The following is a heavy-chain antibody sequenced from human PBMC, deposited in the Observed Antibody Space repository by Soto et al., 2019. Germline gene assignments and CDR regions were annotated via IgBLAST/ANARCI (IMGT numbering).Heavy chain of an antibody. CDR2: IRSKANSYAT. CDR3: TRRPQAGFGVVGYGMDV. V-gene: IGHV3-73*01. Sequence: GGSLRLSCAASGFTFSGSAMHWVRQASGKGLEWVGRIRSKANSYATAYAASVKGRFTISRDDSKNTAYLQMNSLKTEDTAVYYCTRRPQAGFGVVGYGMDVWGQGTTVTVSS. D-gene: IGHD3-3*01. J-gene: IGHJ6*02. CDR1: GFTFSGSA.